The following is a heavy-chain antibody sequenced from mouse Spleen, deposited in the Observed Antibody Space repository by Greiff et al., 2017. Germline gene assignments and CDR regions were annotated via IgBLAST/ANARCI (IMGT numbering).Heavy chain of an antibody. D-gene: IGHD2-1*01. CDR3: ARLYGNYAMDY. CDR2: ISSGGSYT. V-gene: IGHV5-6-4*01. CDR1: GFTFSSYT. Sequence: EVHLVESGGGLVKPGGSLKLSCAASGFTFSSYTMPWVRQTPAKRLEWVATISSGGSYTYYPDSVKGRFTISRDNATNTLYLQMSSLKSEDTDMYIYARLYGNYAMDYWGQGTSVTVSS. J-gene: IGHJ4*01.